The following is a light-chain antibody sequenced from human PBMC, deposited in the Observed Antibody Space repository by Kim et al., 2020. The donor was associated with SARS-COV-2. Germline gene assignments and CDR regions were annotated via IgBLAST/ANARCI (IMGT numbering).Light chain of an antibody. CDR1: KLGDKY. CDR2: QDI. J-gene: IGLJ1*01. Sequence: VAQGQTATITCSGDKLGDKYACWYQQKPGQSPVLVIYQDIRRPSGIPERFSGSNSGNTATLTISGTQAIDEADYYCQAWDSSLNYVFGTGTKVTVL. CDR3: QAWDSSLNYV. V-gene: IGLV3-1*01.